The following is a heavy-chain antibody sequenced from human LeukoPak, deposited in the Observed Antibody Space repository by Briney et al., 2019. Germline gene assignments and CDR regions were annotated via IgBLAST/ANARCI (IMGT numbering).Heavy chain of an antibody. CDR2: INWNGGST. J-gene: IGHJ4*02. D-gene: IGHD3-22*01. Sequence: PGGSLRLSCAASGFTFDDYGMSWVRQAPGKGLEWVSGINWNGGSTGYADSVKGRFTISRDNAKNSLYLQMNSLRAEDTALYYCARWANYYDSSGLFDYWGQGTLVTVSS. V-gene: IGHV3-20*04. CDR3: ARWANYYDSSGLFDY. CDR1: GFTFDDYG.